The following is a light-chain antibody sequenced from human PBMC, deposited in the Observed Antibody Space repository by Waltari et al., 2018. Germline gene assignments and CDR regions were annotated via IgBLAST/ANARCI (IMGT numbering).Light chain of an antibody. CDR2: GAS. CDR1: QSVSSN. J-gene: IGKJ2*01. V-gene: IGKV3D-15*03. Sequence: EIVMTQSPPTLSVSPGERATLSSRARQSVSSNLAWYQQKPCQAPSLLIYGASIRATGPPARFSGSGSGTEFTLTISTLQSEDFAVYYCQQYNNWPPGYIFGQGTKLEIK. CDR3: QQYNNWPPGYI.